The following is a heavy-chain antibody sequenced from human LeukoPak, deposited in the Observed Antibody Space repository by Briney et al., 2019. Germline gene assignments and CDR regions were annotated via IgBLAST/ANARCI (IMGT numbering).Heavy chain of an antibody. CDR1: GFTFSSSA. CDR3: AKDGDSSSQPDWFDP. J-gene: IGHJ5*02. V-gene: IGHV3-23*01. CDR2: ISGGGGSS. D-gene: IGHD6-13*01. Sequence: PGGSLRLSCADSGFTFSSSAMSWVRQAPGRGLEWVSAISGGGGSSYYADSEKSRFTISRDNSKNTLYQQMNSLRAEDTAVYYCAKDGDSSSQPDWFDPGGRGTLVSVSS.